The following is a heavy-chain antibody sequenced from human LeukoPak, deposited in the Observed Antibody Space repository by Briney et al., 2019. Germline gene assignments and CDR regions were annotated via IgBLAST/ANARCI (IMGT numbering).Heavy chain of an antibody. CDR1: GGSVSSSSYY. V-gene: IGHV4-61*09. J-gene: IGHJ2*01. CDR2: FYTSGTT. Sequence: HPSETLSLTCTVSGGSVSSSSYYWNWIRQPAGKGLEWIGHFYTSGTTNYNPSLKSRVTMSIDTSKNQVSLKMRSVTAADTAVYYCARTVVTLDWYFDLWGRGTLVSVSS. D-gene: IGHD4-23*01. CDR3: ARTVVTLDWYFDL.